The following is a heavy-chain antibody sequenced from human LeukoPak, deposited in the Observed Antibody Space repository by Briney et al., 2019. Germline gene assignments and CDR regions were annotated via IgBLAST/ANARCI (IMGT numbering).Heavy chain of an antibody. CDR3: ARDEHIAVAGRTYNWFDP. CDR2: IYTSGST. CDR1: GGSISSYY. V-gene: IGHV4-4*07. J-gene: IGHJ5*02. D-gene: IGHD6-19*01. Sequence: SETLSLTCTVSGGSISSYYWSWIRQPAGKGLEWIGRIYTSGSTNYNPSLKSRVTMPVDTSKNQFSLKLSSVTAADTAVYYCARDEHIAVAGRTYNWFDPWGQGTLVTVSS.